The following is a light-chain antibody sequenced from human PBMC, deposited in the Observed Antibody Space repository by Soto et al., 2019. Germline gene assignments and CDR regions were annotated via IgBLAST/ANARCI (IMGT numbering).Light chain of an antibody. CDR3: QQYGSSPQT. V-gene: IGKV3-20*01. CDR2: GAY. CDR1: QSLSRSY. Sequence: EIVLTQSPGILSLSPGERATLSCRASQSLSRSYLGWYQQKPGQAPRLLIYGAYIRATGVPDRFSGSGSGKDFTLTISRLEPEDFAVYYCQQYGSSPQTFGQGTKVEI. J-gene: IGKJ1*01.